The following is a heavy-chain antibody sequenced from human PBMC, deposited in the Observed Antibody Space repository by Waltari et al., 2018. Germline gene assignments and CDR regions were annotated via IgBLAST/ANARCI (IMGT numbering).Heavy chain of an antibody. CDR1: GFIFSNYA. J-gene: IGHJ4*02. D-gene: IGHD3-22*01. V-gene: IGHV3-64*01. CDR2: ISSNGDDT. CDR3: TSGSAYYGN. Sequence: EVQLVESGGGLVQPGGSLRLSCADSGFIFSNYAIHWVRQAPGKGLEYVSAISSNGDDTYYANSVKGRFTISRDNSKNTLYLQMGSLRAEDMAVYYCTSGSAYYGNWGQGTLVTVSS.